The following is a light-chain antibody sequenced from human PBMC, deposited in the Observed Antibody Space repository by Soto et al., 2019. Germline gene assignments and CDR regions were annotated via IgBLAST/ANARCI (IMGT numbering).Light chain of an antibody. CDR1: KNDIGVYDF. V-gene: IGLV2-8*01. CDR2: EVV. J-gene: IGLJ1*01. Sequence: QSALTQPPSASGSPGQSVTISCTGTKNDIGVYDFVSWYQHHPGKAPRLIIYEVVQRPSGVPDRFSGSKSGNTASLTVSGLQAADEADYYCCSYVGSSTPDVFGTGTKLTVL. CDR3: CSYVGSSTPDV.